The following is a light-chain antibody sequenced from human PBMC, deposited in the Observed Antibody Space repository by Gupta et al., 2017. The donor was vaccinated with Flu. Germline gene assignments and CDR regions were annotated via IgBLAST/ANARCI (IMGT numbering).Light chain of an antibody. CDR2: SAS. Sequence: ELVLTQSPGTLSLSPGERATLSCRASQTVTNNYLSWYRQKPGEAPRLLMYSASYRVTGIPDRFTGSGSGTDFTLTISRLESEDFAVYFCQQYGSSPPTFGQGTRVEIK. J-gene: IGKJ1*01. CDR1: QTVTNNY. CDR3: QQYGSSPPT. V-gene: IGKV3-20*01.